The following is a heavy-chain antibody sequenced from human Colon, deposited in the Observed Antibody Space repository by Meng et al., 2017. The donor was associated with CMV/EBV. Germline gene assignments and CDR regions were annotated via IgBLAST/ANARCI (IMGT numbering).Heavy chain of an antibody. CDR2: ISSSSDI. CDR1: GFSFRSYG. D-gene: IGHD3-22*01. V-gene: IGHV3-21*06. J-gene: IGHJ5*02. Sequence: LSLTCAASGFSFRSYGMSWIRQAPGRGLEWVSCISSSSDISYADSVKGRFTILRDSAQNRLYLDMIGLRAEDTAVYYCSRVRQPGAYHDSDGSAIKNWLDPWGQGTLVTVSS. CDR3: SRVRQPGAYHDSDGSAIKNWLDP.